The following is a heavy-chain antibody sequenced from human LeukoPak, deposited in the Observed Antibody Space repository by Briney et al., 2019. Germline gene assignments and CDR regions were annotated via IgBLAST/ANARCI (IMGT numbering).Heavy chain of an antibody. CDR3: AKEIAELLGAFDI. CDR1: GFTFSSYG. V-gene: IGHV3-30*18. Sequence: GGSLRLSCAASGFTFSSYGMHWVRQAPGKGLEWVAVISYDGSNKYYADSVKGRFTISRDNSKNTLYLQMNSLRAEDTAVYYCAKEIAELLGAFDIWGQGTMVTVSS. J-gene: IGHJ3*02. CDR2: ISYDGSNK. D-gene: IGHD1-26*01.